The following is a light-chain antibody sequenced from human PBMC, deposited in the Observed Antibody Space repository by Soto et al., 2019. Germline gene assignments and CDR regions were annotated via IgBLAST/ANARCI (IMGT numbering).Light chain of an antibody. Sequence: QLVLTQSPSASASLGASVKLACTRSRGHSNYAIAWHQQQSEKGPRYLMKLNSDGSHSKGDGIPDRFSGSSSGAERYLTISSLQSEDEADYYCQTWGSGIVVFGGGTKVTVL. V-gene: IGLV4-69*01. CDR3: QTWGSGIVV. J-gene: IGLJ2*01. CDR2: LNSDGSH. CDR1: RGHSNYA.